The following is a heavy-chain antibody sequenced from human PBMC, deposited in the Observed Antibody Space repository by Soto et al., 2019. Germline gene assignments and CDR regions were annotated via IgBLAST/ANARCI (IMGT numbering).Heavy chain of an antibody. CDR1: GYSFSTNG. CDR3: ATDKGDFTFGP. CDR2: ISANTGDT. V-gene: IGHV1-18*04. J-gene: IGHJ5*02. Sequence: QVQLAQSGAEVKKPGASITVSCKASGYSFSTNGVSWVRQAPGQGLVWMGWISANTGDTLYAEKFEDRITLTEDTPTTTAYMELRSLRPDDTATYFCATDKGDFTFGPWGQGPLITVSS. D-gene: IGHD3-3*01.